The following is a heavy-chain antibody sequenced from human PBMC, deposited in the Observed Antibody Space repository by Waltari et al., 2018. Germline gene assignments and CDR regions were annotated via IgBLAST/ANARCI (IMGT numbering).Heavy chain of an antibody. CDR2: ISYDGGNK. CDR1: GSAFCSDA. CDR3: ARTLPQWELLGRVDY. J-gene: IGHJ4*02. D-gene: IGHD1-26*01. Sequence: QVQLVESGGEVVQPGRSLRLSCAASGSAFCSDAMHWARQAPGKGLEGVAVISYDGGNKSYADSVKGRFTISRDKSKSTLYLQMNSLRAEATAVYYCARTLPQWELLGRVDYWGQGTLVTVSS. V-gene: IGHV3-30-3*01.